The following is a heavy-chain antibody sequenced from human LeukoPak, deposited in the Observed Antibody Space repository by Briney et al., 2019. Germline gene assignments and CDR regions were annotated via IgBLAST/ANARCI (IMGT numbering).Heavy chain of an antibody. J-gene: IGHJ1*01. CDR2: ISWDGGST. Sequence: GGSLRLSCAASGFTSDDYAMHWVRQAPGKGLEWVSLISWDGGSTYYADSVKGRFTISRDNSKNSLYLQMNSLRAEDTALYYCAKDIHRLYDFWSGYYHPFQHWGQGTLVTVSS. D-gene: IGHD3-3*01. CDR3: AKDIHRLYDFWSGYYHPFQH. CDR1: GFTSDDYA. V-gene: IGHV3-43D*03.